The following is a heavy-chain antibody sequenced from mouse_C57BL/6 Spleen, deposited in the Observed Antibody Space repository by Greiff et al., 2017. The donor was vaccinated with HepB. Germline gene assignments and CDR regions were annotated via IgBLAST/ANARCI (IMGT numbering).Heavy chain of an antibody. V-gene: IGHV2-5*01. D-gene: IGHD2-2*01. Sequence: VKLMESGPGLVQPSQSLSITCTVSGFSLTSYGVHWVRQSPGKGLEWLGVIWRGGSTDYNAAFMSRLSITKDNSKSQVFFKMNSLQADDTAIYYCAKDWLRPDYAMDYWGQGTSVTVSS. CDR2: IWRGGST. CDR3: AKDWLRPDYAMDY. CDR1: GFSLTSYG. J-gene: IGHJ4*01.